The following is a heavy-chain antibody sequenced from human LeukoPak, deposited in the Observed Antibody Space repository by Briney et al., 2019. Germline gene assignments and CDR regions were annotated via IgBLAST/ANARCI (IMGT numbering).Heavy chain of an antibody. V-gene: IGHV3-7*01. CDR2: IKQDGSEK. D-gene: IGHD4-23*01. Sequence: GGSLRLSCAASGFTFGSYWMSWVRQAPGKGLEWVASIKQDGSEKYYADSVKGRFTISRDNAKNSLYLQMNSLRAEDTAVYYCASLSLRWSDYWGQGTLVTVSS. J-gene: IGHJ4*02. CDR3: ASLSLRWSDY. CDR1: GFTFGSYW.